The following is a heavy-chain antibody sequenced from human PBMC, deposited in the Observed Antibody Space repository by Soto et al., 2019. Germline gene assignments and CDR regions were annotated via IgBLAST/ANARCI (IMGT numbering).Heavy chain of an antibody. CDR2: TYYRSKWYN. Sequence: SQTLSLTCAISGDSVSSNSAAWNWIRQSPSRGLEWLGRTYYRSKWYNDYAVSVKSRITINTDTSKNQFSLQLNSVTPEDTAVYYCARDPLAAAAPPGNWFDPWGQGTLVTVSS. D-gene: IGHD6-13*01. CDR1: GDSVSSNSAA. CDR3: ARDPLAAAAPPGNWFDP. J-gene: IGHJ5*02. V-gene: IGHV6-1*01.